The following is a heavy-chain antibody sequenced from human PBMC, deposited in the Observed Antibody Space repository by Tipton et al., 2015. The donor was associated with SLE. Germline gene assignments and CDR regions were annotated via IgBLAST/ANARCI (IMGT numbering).Heavy chain of an antibody. J-gene: IGHJ3*02. CDR3: ASGERAFDI. D-gene: IGHD3-10*01. Sequence: TLSLTCTVSGGSISSYYWSWIRQPPGKGLEWIGYIYYSGSTNYNPSLKSRVTISVDTSKNQFSLKLSSVTAADTAVYYCASGERAFDIWGQGTMVTVSS. V-gene: IGHV4-59*01. CDR1: GGSISSYY. CDR2: IYYSGST.